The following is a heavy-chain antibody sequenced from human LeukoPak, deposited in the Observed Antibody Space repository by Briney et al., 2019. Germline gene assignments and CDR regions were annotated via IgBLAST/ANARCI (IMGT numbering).Heavy chain of an antibody. CDR2: FSRDGVNR. D-gene: IGHD5-12*01. CDR3: ATGKLDASGFDFMLPF. V-gene: IGHV3-30*10. CDR1: GFSFSNSA. Sequence: GGSLRLSCAASGFSFSNSAMHWVRQAPGKGLEWVAVFSRDGVNRYYRDSVKGRFTVSRDNSKNTLYLQMNSLRLEDTAIYYCATGKLDASGFDFMLPFWGQGTLVSVSS. J-gene: IGHJ4*02.